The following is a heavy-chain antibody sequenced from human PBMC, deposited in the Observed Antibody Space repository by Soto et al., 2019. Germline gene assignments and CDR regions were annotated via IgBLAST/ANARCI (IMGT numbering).Heavy chain of an antibody. CDR3: ASIRREDYYGSGSSPHYYYYYYMDV. CDR1: GGSISTSGYY. CDR2: IYYRGST. J-gene: IGHJ6*03. Sequence: PSETLSLSCTVSGGSISTSGYYWSWIRQLPGKGLEWIGYIYYRGSTYYNPSLKSRVSMSEDTSKNQFSLKLSSVTAADTAVYYCASIRREDYYGSGSSPHYYYYYYMDVWGKGTTVTVSS. V-gene: IGHV4-31*02. D-gene: IGHD3-10*01.